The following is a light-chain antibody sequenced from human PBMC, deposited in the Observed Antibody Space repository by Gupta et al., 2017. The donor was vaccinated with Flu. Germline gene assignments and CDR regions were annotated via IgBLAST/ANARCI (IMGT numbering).Light chain of an antibody. J-gene: IGLJ2*01. V-gene: IGLV3-21*02. CDR3: QVWDGSSDNPVV. CDR2: DDT. CDR1: NIGGKS. Sequence: SYILTQPPSVSVAPGQTAMVTCGGNNIGGKSVHWYQQKPGQAPVVVVYDDTDRPSGIPERISGSNSGNTATLTISRVEAGDEADYFCQVWDGSSDNPVVFGGGTKLTVL.